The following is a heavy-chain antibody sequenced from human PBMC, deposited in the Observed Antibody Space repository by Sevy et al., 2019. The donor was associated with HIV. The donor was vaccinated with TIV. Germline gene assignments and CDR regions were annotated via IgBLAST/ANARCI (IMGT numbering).Heavy chain of an antibody. CDR3: ARLHGTTVTVDY. CDR1: GGSISSSSYY. CDR2: IYYSGST. J-gene: IGHJ4*02. D-gene: IGHD4-17*01. Sequence: SETLSLTCTVSGGSISSSSYYWGWIRQPPGKGLEWIGSIYYSGSTYYNPSLKSRVTISVDRSKNQFSLKLSSVTAADTAVYYCARLHGTTVTVDYWGQGTLVTVSS. V-gene: IGHV4-39*01.